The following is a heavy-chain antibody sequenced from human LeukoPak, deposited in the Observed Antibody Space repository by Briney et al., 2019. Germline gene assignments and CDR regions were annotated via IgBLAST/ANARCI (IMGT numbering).Heavy chain of an antibody. CDR1: GYTFTGNH. V-gene: IGHV1-2*02. Sequence: GASVKVSCKASGYTFTGNHMHWVRQAPGQGLEWMGWINPNSGGTNYAQKFQGRVIMTRETTISTAYMELSRLGSDDTAVYYCARGGSTVSIHSCGGNCYFLDYWGQGTLVTVSS. J-gene: IGHJ4*02. D-gene: IGHD2-21*02. CDR3: ARGGSTVSIHSCGGNCYFLDY. CDR2: INPNSGGT.